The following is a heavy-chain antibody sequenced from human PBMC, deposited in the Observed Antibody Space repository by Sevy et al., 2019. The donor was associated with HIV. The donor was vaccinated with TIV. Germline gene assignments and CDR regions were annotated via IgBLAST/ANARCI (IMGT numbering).Heavy chain of an antibody. Sequence: GGSLRLSCAASGFTFITYTMNWVRQAPGKGLEWVSSIDISSSYIYYADSVKGRFTISRDNAKNSLYLQMNSLRAEDMAVYYCARANLDSSGSYDAFDIWGHGTMVTVSS. CDR1: GFTFITYT. CDR2: IDISSSYI. J-gene: IGHJ3*02. V-gene: IGHV3-21*01. D-gene: IGHD3-22*01. CDR3: ARANLDSSGSYDAFDI.